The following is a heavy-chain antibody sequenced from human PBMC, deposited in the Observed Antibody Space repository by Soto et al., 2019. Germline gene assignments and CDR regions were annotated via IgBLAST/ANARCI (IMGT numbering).Heavy chain of an antibody. CDR2: IIPIFGTA. CDR1: GGTFSSYA. D-gene: IGHD3-22*01. Sequence: GASVKVSCKASGGTFSSYAITWVRQAPGQGLEWMGGIIPIFGTANNAQKFQGRVTITADKSTTTAYMELSSLRSEDTAVYYCAREYYDSSGYSPTYYYYGMDVWGQGTTVTVSS. CDR3: AREYYDSSGYSPTYYYYGMDV. V-gene: IGHV1-69*06. J-gene: IGHJ6*02.